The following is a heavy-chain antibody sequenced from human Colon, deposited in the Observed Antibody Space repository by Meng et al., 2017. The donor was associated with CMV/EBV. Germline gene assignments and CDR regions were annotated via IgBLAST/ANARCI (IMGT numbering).Heavy chain of an antibody. V-gene: IGHV3-74*01. CDR3: ARGGAYSTSSFDY. D-gene: IGHD6-6*01. J-gene: IGHJ4*02. CDR2: VNSDESST. Sequence: AYGVTFRRYWMDWVRQAPGRGRVWVSHVNSDESSTSYADSVKGRFTISRDNAKNTLYLQMHSLRAEDTDVYYCARGGAYSTSSFDYWGQGTLVTVSS. CDR1: GVTFRRYW.